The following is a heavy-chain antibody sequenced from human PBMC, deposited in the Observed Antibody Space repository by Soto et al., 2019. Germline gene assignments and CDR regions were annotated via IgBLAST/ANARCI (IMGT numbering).Heavy chain of an antibody. V-gene: IGHV4-31*11. CDR2: IHYSGRT. J-gene: IGHJ5*02. D-gene: IGHD3-22*01. Sequence: QVQLQESGPGLVKPSQTLSLTCAVSGGSITSGAYYWTWIRQHPGKGLEWIAYIHYSGRTYCNPSSMSRVTISVDTSNNQFSLKLSSVTAADTAVYYCARYYYDSSGYSNWFAPWGQGTQVTLSS. CDR1: GGSITSGAYY. CDR3: ARYYYDSSGYSNWFAP.